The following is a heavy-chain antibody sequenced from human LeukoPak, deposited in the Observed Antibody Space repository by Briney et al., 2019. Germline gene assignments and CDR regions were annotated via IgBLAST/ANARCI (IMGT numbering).Heavy chain of an antibody. V-gene: IGHV4-59*01. CDR2: IYYSGST. Sequence: PSETLSLTCTVSGGSISSYYWSWIRQPPGKGLEWIGYIYYSGSTNYNPSLKSRVTISVDTSKNQFSLKLSSVTAADTAVYYCARKTAASPDYYYYYYMDVWGKGTTVTVSS. CDR3: ARKTAASPDYYYYYYMDV. J-gene: IGHJ6*03. CDR1: GGSISSYY. D-gene: IGHD6-13*01.